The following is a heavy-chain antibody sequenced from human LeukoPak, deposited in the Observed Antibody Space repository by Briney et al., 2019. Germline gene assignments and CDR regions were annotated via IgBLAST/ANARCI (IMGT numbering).Heavy chain of an antibody. Sequence: GGSLRLSCAASGFTFSSYSMNWVRQAPGKGLEWVSSISSSSSYIYYADSVKGRFTISRDNAKNSLYLQMNSLRAEDAAVYYCARDMDLDIVVVVAATALDYWGQGTLVTVSS. CDR3: ARDMDLDIVVVVAATALDY. D-gene: IGHD2-15*01. CDR1: GFTFSSYS. J-gene: IGHJ4*02. CDR2: ISSSSSYI. V-gene: IGHV3-21*01.